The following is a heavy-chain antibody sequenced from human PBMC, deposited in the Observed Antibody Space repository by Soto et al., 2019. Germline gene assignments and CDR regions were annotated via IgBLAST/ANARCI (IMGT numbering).Heavy chain of an antibody. V-gene: IGHV3-48*01. Sequence: GGSLRLSCAASGFTFSSYSMNWVRQAPGKGLEWVSYISSSSSTIYYADSVKGRFFISRDDSKYTLHLQMNSLRAEDTAVYHCAKLGSQLLSYYGMDVWGPGTTVTVSS. CDR1: GFTFSSYS. J-gene: IGHJ6*02. D-gene: IGHD2-2*01. CDR2: ISSSSSTI. CDR3: AKLGSQLLSYYGMDV.